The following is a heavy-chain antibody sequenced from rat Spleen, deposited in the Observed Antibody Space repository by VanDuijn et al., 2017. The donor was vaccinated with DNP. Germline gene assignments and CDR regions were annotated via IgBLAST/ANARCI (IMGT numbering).Heavy chain of an antibody. CDR2: ITYDRSTI. J-gene: IGHJ2*01. D-gene: IGHD4-3*01. V-gene: IGHV5-22*01. CDR1: GFTFSDYY. CDR3: IRWNSGHFDY. Sequence: EVQLVESGGGLVQPGRSLKLSCAASGFTFSDYYMAWVRQAPRKGLEWVATITYDRSTIYYRDSVKGRFTVSRDNAKSTLYLQMNSLRYEDMATYYCIRWNSGHFDYWGQGVMVTVSS.